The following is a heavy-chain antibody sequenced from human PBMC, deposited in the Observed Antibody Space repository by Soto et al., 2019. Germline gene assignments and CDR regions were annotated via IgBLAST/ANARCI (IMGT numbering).Heavy chain of an antibody. CDR2: VFYTGST. CDR1: GGSISSYH. D-gene: IGHD6-19*01. CDR3: ARHKGLRQWPII. J-gene: IGHJ4*02. Sequence: PSETLSLTCTVSGGSISSYHWSWIRQSPGKGLEWIGYVFYTGSTKYNPALKRRVTISVDTSKNQFSLQWSSLKASDTAMYYCARHKGLRQWPIIWGQGTLVTVSS. V-gene: IGHV4-59*08.